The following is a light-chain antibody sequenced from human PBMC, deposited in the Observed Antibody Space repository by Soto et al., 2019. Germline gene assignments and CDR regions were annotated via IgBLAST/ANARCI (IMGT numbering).Light chain of an antibody. CDR3: QHRSDWPWT. J-gene: IGKJ1*01. V-gene: IGKV3-11*01. CDR1: QTVGIY. CDR2: DAS. Sequence: EIVLTQSPATLSLSPGEKATLSCRASQTVGIYLAWYQQKPGQAPRLLIYDASSRAAGIPARFSGSGSGTDFTLTISSLEPEDFAIYYCQHRSDWPWTFGQGTKVEI.